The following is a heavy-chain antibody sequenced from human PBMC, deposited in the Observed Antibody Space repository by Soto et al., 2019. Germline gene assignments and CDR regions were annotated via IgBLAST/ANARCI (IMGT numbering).Heavy chain of an antibody. CDR3: ARIWRPKGIVGATNDY. J-gene: IGHJ4*02. V-gene: IGHV2-26*01. Sequence: QVTLKESGPVLVKPTETLTLTCTVSGFSLSNARMGVSWIRQPPGKALEWLAHIFSNDEKSYSPSLKSRLTISKDTSKSQVVLTMTNMDPVDTATYYCARIWRPKGIVGATNDYWGQGTLVTVSS. D-gene: IGHD1-26*01. CDR2: IFSNDEK. CDR1: GFSLSNARMG.